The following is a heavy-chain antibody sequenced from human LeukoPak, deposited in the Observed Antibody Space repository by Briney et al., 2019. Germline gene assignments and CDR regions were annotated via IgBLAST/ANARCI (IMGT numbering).Heavy chain of an antibody. V-gene: IGHV4-34*01. D-gene: IGHD3-22*01. Sequence: PSETLSLTCAVYGGSFSGYYWSWIRQPPGNGLEWIGEINHSGSTNYNPSLKSRVTISVDTSKNQFSLKLSSVTAADTAVYYCARAFRGRNYYHSSGARVDIWGQGTMVTVSS. CDR1: GGSFSGYY. CDR3: ARAFRGRNYYHSSGARVDI. CDR2: INHSGST. J-gene: IGHJ3*02.